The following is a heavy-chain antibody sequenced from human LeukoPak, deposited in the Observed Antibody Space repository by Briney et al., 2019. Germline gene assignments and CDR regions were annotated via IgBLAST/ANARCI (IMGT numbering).Heavy chain of an antibody. CDR1: GGSISSSNW. CDR3: ARRYCSSTSCPLNP. D-gene: IGHD2-2*01. CDR2: IYPSGST. Sequence: SGTLSLTCAVSGGSISSSNWWSWVRQPPGKGLEWIGEIYPSGSTNYNPSLKSRVTISVDTSKNQFSLKLSSVTAADTAVYYCARRYCSSTSCPLNPWGQGTLVTVSS. V-gene: IGHV4-4*02. J-gene: IGHJ5*02.